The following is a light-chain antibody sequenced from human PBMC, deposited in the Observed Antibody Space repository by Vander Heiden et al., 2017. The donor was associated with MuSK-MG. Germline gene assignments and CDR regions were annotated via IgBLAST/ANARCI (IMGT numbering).Light chain of an antibody. J-gene: IGKJ5*01. CDR3: QQMYCNLGGIT. CDR1: QSISSY. Sequence: DIQMTQSPSSLSASVGDRVTITCRASQSISSYLNWYQQKPGKAPKLLIYAASSLQSGVTSRFSGSGDGTDFTLTISSRQPEDFAAYYCQQMYCNLGGITFGQGTLLEIK. CDR2: AAS. V-gene: IGKV1-39*01.